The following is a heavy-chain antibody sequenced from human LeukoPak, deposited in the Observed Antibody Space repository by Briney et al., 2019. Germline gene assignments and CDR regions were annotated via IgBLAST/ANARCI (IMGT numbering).Heavy chain of an antibody. J-gene: IGHJ4*02. Sequence: ASVKVSCKASGYTFTSYDINWVRKATGQGLEWMGWMNPNSGNTGYAQKFQGRVTMTRNTSISTAYMELSSLRSEDTAVYYCAAGDYVWGSYRYTVDYWGQGTLVTVSS. D-gene: IGHD3-16*02. CDR2: MNPNSGNT. V-gene: IGHV1-8*01. CDR1: GYTFTSYD. CDR3: AAGDYVWGSYRYTVDY.